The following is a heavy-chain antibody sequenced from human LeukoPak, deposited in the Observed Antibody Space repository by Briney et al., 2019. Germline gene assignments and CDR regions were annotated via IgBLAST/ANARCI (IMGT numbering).Heavy chain of an antibody. J-gene: IGHJ4*02. CDR1: GGSISSYY. CDR3: ARRYHAGTLFDY. CDR2: IYYSGST. D-gene: IGHD2/OR15-2a*01. V-gene: IGHV4-59*08. Sequence: SETLSLTCTVSGGSISSYYWSWIRQPPGKGLEWIGYIYYSGSTNYNPSLNSRLTISVDTSRNQFSLKLTSMTAADTAVYFCARRYHAGTLFDYWGQGTLVTVSS.